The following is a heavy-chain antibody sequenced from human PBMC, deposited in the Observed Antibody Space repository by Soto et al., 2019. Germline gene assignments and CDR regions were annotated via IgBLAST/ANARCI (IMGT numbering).Heavy chain of an antibody. J-gene: IGHJ4*02. D-gene: IGHD4-17*01. CDR2: ISYSGTS. V-gene: IGHV4-39*01. CDR1: GGSRRSRSC. Sequence: SVTLSHTCPVAGGSRRSRSCWGRIRPHPGKGLEWTGSISYSGTSYPNPSLKSRVTISVDTSKNQFSLSLRSVTAADTAVYYCARHRPDGNYAPFDYWGQGAQVTVSS. CDR3: ARHRPDGNYAPFDY.